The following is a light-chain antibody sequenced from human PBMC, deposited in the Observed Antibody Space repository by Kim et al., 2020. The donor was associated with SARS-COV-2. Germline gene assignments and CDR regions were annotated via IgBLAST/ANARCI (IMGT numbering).Light chain of an antibody. Sequence: DIQMTQSPSSLSASVGDRVTITCRASQDIANSLAWYQQKPGKVPQVLIYAASTLQSGVPSRFSGSGSGTEFTLTIGSLQTEDVATYYSQKYNSAPWTFGPGTKVEIK. CDR1: QDIANS. J-gene: IGKJ1*01. CDR3: QKYNSAPWT. V-gene: IGKV1-27*01. CDR2: AAS.